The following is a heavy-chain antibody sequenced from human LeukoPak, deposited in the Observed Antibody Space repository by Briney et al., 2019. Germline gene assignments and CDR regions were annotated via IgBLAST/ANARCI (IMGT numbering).Heavy chain of an antibody. V-gene: IGHV4-59*01. Sequence: SETLSLTCTVSGGSISSYYWSWIRQPPGKGLEWIGYIYYSGGTNYNPSLKSRVTISVDTSKNQFSLKLSSVTAADTAVYYCARNDCYDSSGYVSAFDIWDQGTMVTVSS. J-gene: IGHJ3*02. CDR2: IYYSGGT. D-gene: IGHD3-22*01. CDR3: ARNDCYDSSGYVSAFDI. CDR1: GGSISSYY.